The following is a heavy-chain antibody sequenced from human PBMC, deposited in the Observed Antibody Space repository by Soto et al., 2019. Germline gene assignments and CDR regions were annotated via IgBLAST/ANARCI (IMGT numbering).Heavy chain of an antibody. CDR2: INPNSGRT. J-gene: IGHJ4*02. D-gene: IGHD6-13*01. V-gene: IGHV1-2*02. CDR3: ARDPSRYSSSWYFDY. Sequence: ASVKVSCKASGYTFSGFYMHWVPQAPGQGLEWMGWINPNSGRTKYAQKFQGRVTMTRDTSISTAYMELSRLRSDDTAVYYCARDPSRYSSSWYFDYWGQGTMVTVSS. CDR1: GYTFSGFY.